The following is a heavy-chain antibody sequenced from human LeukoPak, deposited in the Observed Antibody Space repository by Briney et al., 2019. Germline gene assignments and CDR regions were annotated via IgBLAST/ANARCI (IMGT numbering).Heavy chain of an antibody. CDR3: AKILERELQYYYYGMDV. J-gene: IGHJ6*02. D-gene: IGHD5-24*01. CDR1: GFTFKSYA. V-gene: IGHV3-23*01. Sequence: PGGSLRLSCAASGFTFKSYAMIWVRQAPGKGLESVSSISTAGDRTYYTDSVKGRFAISRDNSKNTLYLQMNSLRAEDTAVYYCAKILERELQYYYYGMDVWGQGTKVTVSS. CDR2: ISTAGDRT.